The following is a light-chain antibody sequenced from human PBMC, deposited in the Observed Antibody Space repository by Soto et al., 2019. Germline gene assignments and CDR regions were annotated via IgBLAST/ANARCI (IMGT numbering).Light chain of an antibody. J-gene: IGLJ2*01. CDR1: TSDVGGFNY. CDR3: SSYTTNITPVV. V-gene: IGLV2-14*01. CDR2: EVT. Sequence: QSALTQPASVSGSPGQSITISCTGTTSDVGGFNYVSWYQQHPGKAPKVMISEVTNRPSGVSNRFSGSKSGNTASLTISGLQAEDEADYYCSSYTTNITPVVFGGGTKLTVL.